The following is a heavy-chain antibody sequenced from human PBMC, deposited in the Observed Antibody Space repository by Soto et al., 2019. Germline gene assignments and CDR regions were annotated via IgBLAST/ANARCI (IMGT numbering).Heavy chain of an antibody. CDR1: GGSISSGGYY. J-gene: IGHJ4*02. CDR2: IYYSGSP. V-gene: IGHV4-31*03. Sequence: QVQLQESGPGLVKPSQTLSLTCTVSGGSISSGGYYWSWIRQHPGKGLEWIGYIYYSGSPYYNPPLKSRVTITVDTSKNQFALTLSSVTAADTAVYYCARSGYSYRPHPLLYWGQGTLVTVSS. D-gene: IGHD5-18*01. CDR3: ARSGYSYRPHPLLY.